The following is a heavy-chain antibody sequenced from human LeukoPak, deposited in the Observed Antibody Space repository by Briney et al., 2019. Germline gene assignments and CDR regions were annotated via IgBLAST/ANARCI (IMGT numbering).Heavy chain of an antibody. D-gene: IGHD3-10*01. V-gene: IGHV4-38-2*02. CDR2: IYQSGST. Sequence: SETLSLTCTVSGYSISRGYYWGWIRQPPGKGLEWIGSIYQSGSTSYNPSLKSLLTISVDTSNHQFSLKMTSVTAADKAVYYCARHGASYYSLDVWGKGTTVTVSS. CDR1: GYSISRGYY. CDR3: ARHGASYYSLDV. J-gene: IGHJ6*03.